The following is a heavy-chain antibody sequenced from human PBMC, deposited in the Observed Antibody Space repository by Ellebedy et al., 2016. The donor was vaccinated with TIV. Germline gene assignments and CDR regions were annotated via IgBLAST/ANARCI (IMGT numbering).Heavy chain of an antibody. V-gene: IGHV3-74*01. Sequence: GESLKISCAASGFNFGRKWMHWVRQVPGKGLEWVSRINSDESNTVYAASVKGRFTISRDNAKNTLFLQMNSLRAEDTAVYYCARWKVSYDTTAYSDFDSWGQGTLVTVS. CDR1: GFNFGRKW. J-gene: IGHJ4*02. CDR3: ARWKVSYDTTAYSDFDS. D-gene: IGHD3-22*01. CDR2: INSDESNT.